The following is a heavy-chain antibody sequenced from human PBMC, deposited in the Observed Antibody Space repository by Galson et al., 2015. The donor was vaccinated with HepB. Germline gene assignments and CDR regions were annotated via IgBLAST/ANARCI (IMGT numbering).Heavy chain of an antibody. D-gene: IGHD6-6*01. V-gene: IGHV1-69*10. CDR1: GGTFSSYA. CDR3: ARVSDYSSSSLDY. Sequence: SVKVSCKASGGTFSSYAISWVRQAPGQGLEWMGGIIPIFGIANYAQKFQGRVTITADKSTSTVYMELSSLRSEDTAVYYCARVSDYSSSSLDYWGQGTLVTVSS. J-gene: IGHJ4*02. CDR2: IIPIFGIA.